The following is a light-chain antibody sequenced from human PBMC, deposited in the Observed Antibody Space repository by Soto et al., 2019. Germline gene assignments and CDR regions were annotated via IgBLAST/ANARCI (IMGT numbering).Light chain of an antibody. Sequence: IVMTQSPATLSVSPGERATLSCRASQSVSSNLAWYQQKPGQAPRLLIYGASTRATGIPARFSGSGSGTEFTLTISSLQSEDFAVYYCQHYNNWPPYTFGQGTKLEI. CDR2: GAS. CDR1: QSVSSN. V-gene: IGKV3-15*01. CDR3: QHYNNWPPYT. J-gene: IGKJ2*01.